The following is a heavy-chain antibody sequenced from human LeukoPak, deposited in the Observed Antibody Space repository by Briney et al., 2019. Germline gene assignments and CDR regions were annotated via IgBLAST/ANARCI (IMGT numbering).Heavy chain of an antibody. Sequence: PGGSLRLSCAASGFTFSSYAMSWVRQAPGKGLEWVSAISGSGGSTYYADSVKGRFTISRDNSKNTLYLQMNSLRAEDTAVYYCAKGRDIVVVPAAISYYFDYWGQGTLVTVSS. V-gene: IGHV3-23*01. CDR1: GFTFSSYA. CDR3: AKGRDIVVVPAAISYYFDY. D-gene: IGHD2-2*01. CDR2: ISGSGGST. J-gene: IGHJ4*02.